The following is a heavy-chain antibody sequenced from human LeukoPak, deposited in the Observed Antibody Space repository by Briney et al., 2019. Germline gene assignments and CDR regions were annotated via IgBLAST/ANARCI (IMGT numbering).Heavy chain of an antibody. CDR3: TSNPGYCYGSLDAFDI. CDR1: GFTFGDYS. D-gene: IGHD5-18*01. J-gene: IGHJ3*02. CDR2: IRSKAYGGTT. Sequence: SGGSLRLSCTASGFTFGDYSMSWFRRSPGKGLEWVGFIRSKAYGGTTEYAASVKGRFTISRDDSRGIAYLQMNSLETEDTAVYYCTSNPGYCYGSLDAFDIWGQGTMVTVSS. V-gene: IGHV3-49*03.